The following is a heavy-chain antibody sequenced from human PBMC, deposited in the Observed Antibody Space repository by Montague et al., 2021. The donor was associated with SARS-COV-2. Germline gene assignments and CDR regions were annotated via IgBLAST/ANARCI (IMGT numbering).Heavy chain of an antibody. D-gene: IGHD4-23*01. J-gene: IGHJ4*02. CDR1: GFSLSTSGMC. V-gene: IGHV2-70*01. CDR3: ARSYGTTVVTRAFDY. CDR2: IDWDADK. Sequence: PALVKPTQTLTLTCTFSGFSLSTSGMCVSWIRQPPGKALEWLTLIDWDADKYYSTSLKTRLTISEDTSKNQVVLTMTNMDPVDTATYYCARSYGTTVVTRAFDYWGQGTLVTVSS.